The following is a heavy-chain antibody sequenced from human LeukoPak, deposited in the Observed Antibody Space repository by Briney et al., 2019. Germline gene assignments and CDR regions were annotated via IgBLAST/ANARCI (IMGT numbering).Heavy chain of an antibody. Sequence: GGSLRLSCAASGFTFDDYAMHWVRQAPGKGLEWVSLISGDGGSTYYVDSVKGRFTISRDNSKNSLYLQMNSLRTEDTALYYCAKDMARARDFWSGYYSGGIDYWGQGTLVTVSS. V-gene: IGHV3-43*02. CDR3: AKDMARARDFWSGYYSGGIDY. CDR2: ISGDGGST. D-gene: IGHD3-3*01. J-gene: IGHJ4*02. CDR1: GFTFDDYA.